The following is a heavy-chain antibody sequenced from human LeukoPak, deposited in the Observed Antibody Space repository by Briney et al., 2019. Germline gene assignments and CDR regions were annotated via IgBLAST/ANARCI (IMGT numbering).Heavy chain of an antibody. V-gene: IGHV1-18*01. CDR3: ARDLAAAETGTSYDP. CDR2: ISAYNGNT. Sequence: ASVKVSCKASGYTFTSYGISWVRQAPGQGLEWMGWISAYNGNTNYAQKLQGRVTMTTDTSTSTAYMELRSLRSDDTAVYYCARDLAAAETGTSYDPWGQGTLVTVSS. J-gene: IGHJ5*02. D-gene: IGHD6-13*01. CDR1: GYTFTSYG.